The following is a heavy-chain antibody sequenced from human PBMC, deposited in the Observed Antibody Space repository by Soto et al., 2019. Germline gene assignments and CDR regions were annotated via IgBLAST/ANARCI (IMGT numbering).Heavy chain of an antibody. V-gene: IGHV3-21*01. D-gene: IGHD2-21*01. Sequence: GGFLRLSCAGSGFSFTTYSMGWVRQVPGKGLEWVASICSSDVDIDYADSVKGRFTISSDNANNSLYLQMNSLRAEDTAIYYCVREGLDSEDSEGYYFDNWVQGTLATVTS. CDR3: VREGLDSEDSEGYYFDN. CDR1: GFSFTTYS. J-gene: IGHJ4*02. CDR2: ICSSDVDI.